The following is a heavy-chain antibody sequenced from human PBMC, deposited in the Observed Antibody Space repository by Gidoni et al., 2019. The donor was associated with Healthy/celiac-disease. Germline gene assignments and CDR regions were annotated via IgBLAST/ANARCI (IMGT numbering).Heavy chain of an antibody. CDR2: INPNSGGT. CDR1: GYTFTGYY. J-gene: IGHJ6*02. CDR3: ARHRTVTTFGGGSYGMDV. V-gene: IGHV1-2*04. Sequence: QVQLVQSGAEVKKPGASVKVSCKASGYTFTGYYMHWVRQAPGQGLEWMGWINPNSGGTNYAQKFQGWVTMTRDTSISTAYMELSRLRSDDTAVYYCARHRTVTTFGGGSYGMDVWGQGTTVTVSS. D-gene: IGHD4-17*01.